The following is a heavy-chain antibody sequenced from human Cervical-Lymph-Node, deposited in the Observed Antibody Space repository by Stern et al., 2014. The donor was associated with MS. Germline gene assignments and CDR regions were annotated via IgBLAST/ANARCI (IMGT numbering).Heavy chain of an antibody. J-gene: IGHJ4*02. CDR1: GFSFDNFG. CDR2: ISGSSTTI. CDR3: AREVEQWLISFGY. V-gene: IGHV3-48*02. Sequence: EVQLVQSGGGLVQPGGSLRLSCATSGFSFDNFGINWVRQTPGKGLEWISYISGSSTTIYYADSVKGRFTISRDYATNSVYLQMNSLRDEDMCVYYCAREVEQWLISFGYWGQGALVTVSS. D-gene: IGHD6-19*01.